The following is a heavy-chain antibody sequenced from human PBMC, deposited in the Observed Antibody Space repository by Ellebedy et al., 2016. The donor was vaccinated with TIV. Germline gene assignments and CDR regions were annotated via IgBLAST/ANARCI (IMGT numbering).Heavy chain of an antibody. J-gene: IGHJ4*02. Sequence: GESLKISXAVSGFTFSKYWMHWVRQAAGKGLEWVSRINSDATDRRYADSVRGRFTISRDNAKNTLYLEMNNLRAEDTALYYCVRDQEDHHSPPFDHWGQGTPVTVSS. V-gene: IGHV3-74*01. CDR3: VRDQEDHHSPPFDH. CDR1: GFTFSKYW. D-gene: IGHD4-11*01. CDR2: INSDATDR.